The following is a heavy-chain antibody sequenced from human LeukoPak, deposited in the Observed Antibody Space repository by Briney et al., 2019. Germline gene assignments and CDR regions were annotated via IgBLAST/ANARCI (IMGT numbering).Heavy chain of an antibody. CDR2: IIPIFGTA. V-gene: IGHV1-69*13. D-gene: IGHD3-22*01. Sequence: GASVKVSCKASGGTFSSYAISWVRQAPGQGLEWMGGIIPIFGTANYAQKFQGRVTITADESTSTAYMELSSLRSEDTAVYYCARCRPRTYYDSSGYHHAYYDAFDIWGQGTMVTVSS. J-gene: IGHJ3*02. CDR3: ARCRPRTYYDSSGYHHAYYDAFDI. CDR1: GGTFSSYA.